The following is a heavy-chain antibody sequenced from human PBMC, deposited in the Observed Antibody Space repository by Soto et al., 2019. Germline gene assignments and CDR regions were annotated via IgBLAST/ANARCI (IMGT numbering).Heavy chain of an antibody. J-gene: IGHJ5*02. V-gene: IGHV4-31*03. Sequence: SETLSLTCTVSGGSISSGGYYWSWIRQHPGKGLEWIGYIYYSGSTYYNPSLKSRVTISVDTSKNQFSLKLSSVTVADTAVYYCARDPSGIAAEGWFDPWGQGTLVTVSS. D-gene: IGHD6-13*01. CDR1: GGSISSGGYY. CDR3: ARDPSGIAAEGWFDP. CDR2: IYYSGST.